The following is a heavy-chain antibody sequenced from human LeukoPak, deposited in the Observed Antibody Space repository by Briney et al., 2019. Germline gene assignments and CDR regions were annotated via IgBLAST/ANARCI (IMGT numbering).Heavy chain of an antibody. CDR3: ARLSTVTTSFDY. CDR2: IYYSGST. J-gene: IGHJ4*02. Sequence: MSSEALSLTCTVSGGSINNYYWSWIRQPPGKGLEWIGYIYYSGSTNYNPSLKSRVTISVDTSKNQFSLKLTSVTAADTAVYYCARLSTVTTSFDYWGQGTLVTVSS. CDR1: GGSINNYY. D-gene: IGHD4-17*01. V-gene: IGHV4-59*01.